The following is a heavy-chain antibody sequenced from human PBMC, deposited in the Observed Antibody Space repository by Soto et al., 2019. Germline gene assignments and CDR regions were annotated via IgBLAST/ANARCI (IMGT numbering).Heavy chain of an antibody. Sequence: GVSQGLSWGASGVTFSSYGMHWVRQAPGRGLAWVSGISTDGRDTRYADSVKGRFTISRDNAKNTLYLQMNSLRAEDTAVFYCARDFKDRGWGQGTLVTVSS. CDR1: GVTFSSYG. J-gene: IGHJ4*02. CDR3: ARDFKDRG. CDR2: ISTDGRDT. V-gene: IGHV3-74*01.